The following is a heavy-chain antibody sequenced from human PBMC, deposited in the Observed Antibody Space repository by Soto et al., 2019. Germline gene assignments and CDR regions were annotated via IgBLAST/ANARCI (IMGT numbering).Heavy chain of an antibody. CDR1: GGSVSINSAA. D-gene: IGHD3-10*01. CDR3: ARDSSARSYYYYYGMDV. Sequence: SQTLSLTCVISGGSVSINSAAWNWIRQSPSRGLECLGRTYYRSNWYNDYAVSVKSRITISPDTSKNQFSLQLNSVTPEDTAVYYCARDSSARSYYYYYGMDVGGQGTTVTVSS. CDR2: TYYRSNWYN. J-gene: IGHJ6*02. V-gene: IGHV6-1*01.